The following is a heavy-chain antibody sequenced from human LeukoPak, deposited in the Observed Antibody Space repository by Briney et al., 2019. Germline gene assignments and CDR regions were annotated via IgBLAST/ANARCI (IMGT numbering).Heavy chain of an antibody. Sequence: GRSLRLSCAASGFTFSSYGMHWVRQAPGKGLEWVAVISYDGSNKYYADSVKGRFTIPRDNSKNTLYLQMNSLRAEDTAVYYCAEGYCSSTSCPPFDYWGQGTLVTVSS. CDR2: ISYDGSNK. CDR3: AEGYCSSTSCPPFDY. V-gene: IGHV3-30*03. CDR1: GFTFSSYG. J-gene: IGHJ4*02. D-gene: IGHD2-2*01.